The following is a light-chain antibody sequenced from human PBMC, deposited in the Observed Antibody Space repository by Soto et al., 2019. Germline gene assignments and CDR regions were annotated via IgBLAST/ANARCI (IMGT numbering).Light chain of an antibody. CDR3: ISYTRSSTL. J-gene: IGLJ1*01. CDR2: AVT. CDR1: SSDVGGYNY. Sequence: QSALTQPASVSGSPGQSITISCTGTSSDVGGYNYVSWYQQHPGKAPKLMIYAVTDRPSGVSSRFSGSKSGNTASLTISGIQAEDEADYYCISYTRSSTLFGTGTKLNVL. V-gene: IGLV2-14*01.